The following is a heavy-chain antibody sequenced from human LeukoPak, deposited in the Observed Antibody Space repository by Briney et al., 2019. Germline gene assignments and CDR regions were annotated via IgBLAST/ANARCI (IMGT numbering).Heavy chain of an antibody. J-gene: IGHJ4*02. CDR3: ARDRISLSKLLWFGELSH. Sequence: PSETLSLTCTVSGGSISSYYWSWIRQPPGKGLEWIGYIYYSGSTNYNPSLKSRVTISVDTSKNQFSLKLSSVTAADTAVYYCARDRISLSKLLWFGELSHWGQGTLVTVSS. D-gene: IGHD3-10*01. CDR2: IYYSGST. V-gene: IGHV4-59*01. CDR1: GGSISSYY.